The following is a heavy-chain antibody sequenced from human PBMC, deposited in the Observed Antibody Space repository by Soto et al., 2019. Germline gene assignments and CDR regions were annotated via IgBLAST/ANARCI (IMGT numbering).Heavy chain of an antibody. J-gene: IGHJ4*02. CDR2: ISGRGDNT. CDR1: WLTCNEYA. V-gene: IGHV3-23*01. Sequence: GLKRLRKTAAWLTCNEYAMGWVLKAPGTGLEWVSSISGRGDNTYYADSVKGRFTISRDSSMNTLFLHMSSLTAEATAVSRCAKDSVTLLPAVTRGFDSWGQGTLVTVSS. CDR3: AKDSVTLLPAVTRGFDS. D-gene: IGHD2-15*01.